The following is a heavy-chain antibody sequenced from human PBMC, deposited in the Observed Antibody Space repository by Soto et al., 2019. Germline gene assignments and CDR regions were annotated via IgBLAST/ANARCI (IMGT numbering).Heavy chain of an antibody. Sequence: QVQLQQWGAGLLKPAETLSLTCAVYGTSFSGFYWSWIRQPPGQGLEWVGEVNHSGSTNYNPSLKSRVTMSVDTSKNQVCVNVTSVTAADTAMYYCARTGAYGSGSSSLPPFDDWGHGTLVTVSS. D-gene: IGHD3-10*01. CDR3: ARTGAYGSGSSSLPPFDD. J-gene: IGHJ4*01. CDR2: VNHSGST. CDR1: GTSFSGFY. V-gene: IGHV4-34*01.